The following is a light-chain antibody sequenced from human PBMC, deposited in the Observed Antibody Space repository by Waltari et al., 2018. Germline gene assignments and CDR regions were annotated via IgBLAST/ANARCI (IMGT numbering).Light chain of an antibody. CDR3: CSYAGSYTFV. CDR1: SSDVGNYNF. V-gene: IGLV2-11*01. J-gene: IGLJ7*01. Sequence: QSALTQPRSVSGSPGQSVTISCSGTSSDVGNYNFVSWYQQHPGNAPKLLIYDVVKRPSGVPDRFSGPKSGNTASLTISGLQTEDEADYYCCSYAGSYTFVFGGGTQLTVL. CDR2: DVV.